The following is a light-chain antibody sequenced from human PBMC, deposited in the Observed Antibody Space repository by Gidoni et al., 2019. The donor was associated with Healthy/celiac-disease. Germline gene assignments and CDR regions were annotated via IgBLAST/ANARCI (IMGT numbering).Light chain of an antibody. CDR2: SNI. Sequence: QSVLPPPPSVSRAPGQRVTISCTGSSPNIGARYDVHWYQLLPGTAPKLLIYSNINRPSGVPDRFSGSKSGTSASLAITGLQAEDEADYYCQSYDSSLSGSVFGGGTKLTV. CDR3: QSYDSSLSGSV. J-gene: IGLJ2*01. CDR1: SPNIGARYD. V-gene: IGLV1-40*01.